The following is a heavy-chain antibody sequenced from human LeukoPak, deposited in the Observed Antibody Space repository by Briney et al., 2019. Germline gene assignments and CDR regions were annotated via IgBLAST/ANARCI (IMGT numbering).Heavy chain of an antibody. Sequence: SETLSLTCTVSGDSFSSGTSYWSWIRQHPGKGLEWIGYIYYSGSVYYNPSLQSRVTLSVDTSKNQSSLKVSSVTAADTAVYYCARASCSDGSCSILDYWGQGTPVSVSS. CDR2: IYYSGSV. D-gene: IGHD2-15*01. CDR1: GDSFSSGTSY. V-gene: IGHV4-31*03. J-gene: IGHJ4*02. CDR3: ARASCSDGSCSILDY.